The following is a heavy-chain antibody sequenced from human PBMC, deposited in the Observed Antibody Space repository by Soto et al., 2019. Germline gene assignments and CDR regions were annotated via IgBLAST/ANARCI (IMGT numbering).Heavy chain of an antibody. D-gene: IGHD2-8*01. V-gene: IGHV4-59*01. CDR2: IYYSGST. Sequence: QVQLQESGPGLVKPSETLSLTCTVSGGSISRYYWSWIRQPPGKGLEWIGYIYYSGSTNYNPSLKSRVNLSVDTSKNQFSLKLSSVTAADTAVYYCARENAVSGDWFDPWGQGTLVTVSS. CDR3: ARENAVSGDWFDP. J-gene: IGHJ5*02. CDR1: GGSISRYY.